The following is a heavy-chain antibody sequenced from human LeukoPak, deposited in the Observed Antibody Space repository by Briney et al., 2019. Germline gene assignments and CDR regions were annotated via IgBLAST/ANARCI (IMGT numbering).Heavy chain of an antibody. CDR1: GFTFSSYA. D-gene: IGHD3-16*01. V-gene: IGHV3-23*01. CDR2: ISGSGDNT. Sequence: GGSLRLSCAASGFTFSSYAMNWVRQAPGKGLEWISSISGSGDNTYYADSVKGRFTVSRDISKNTLYLQMNSLRAEDTALYYCAKDKFGGGIKTGTFDYWGQGTLVTVSS. J-gene: IGHJ4*02. CDR3: AKDKFGGGIKTGTFDY.